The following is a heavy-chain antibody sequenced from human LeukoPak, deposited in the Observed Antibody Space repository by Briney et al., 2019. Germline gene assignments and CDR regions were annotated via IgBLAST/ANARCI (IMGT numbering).Heavy chain of an antibody. D-gene: IGHD6-13*01. CDR3: ARGGYSSSWYYYYYMDV. J-gene: IGHJ6*03. V-gene: IGHV5-51*01. Sequence: GESLKISCKGSGYSYTSYWIGWVRQMPGKGLEWMGIIYPGDSDTRYSPSFQGQVTISADKSISTAYLQWSSLKASDTAMYYCARGGYSSSWYYYYYMDVWGKGTTVTVSS. CDR1: GYSYTSYW. CDR2: IYPGDSDT.